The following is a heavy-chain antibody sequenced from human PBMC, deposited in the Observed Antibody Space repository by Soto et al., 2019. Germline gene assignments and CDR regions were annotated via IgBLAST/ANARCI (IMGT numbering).Heavy chain of an antibody. CDR2: IYYSGST. J-gene: IGHJ4*02. V-gene: IGHV4-61*01. D-gene: IGHD1-1*01. Sequence: SETLSLTCTVSGGAVSSGTYHWNWIRQPPGKGLEWIGYIYYSGSTTYNPSLRSRVTISRDTSERQFQFSLKVSSVTAADTAVYYCARASVTPYRSDFDSWGQGTLVTVSS. CDR1: GGAVSSGTYH. CDR3: ARASVTPYRSDFDS.